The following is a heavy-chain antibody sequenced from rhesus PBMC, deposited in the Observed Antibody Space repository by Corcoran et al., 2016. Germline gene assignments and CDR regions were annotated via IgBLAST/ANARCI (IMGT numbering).Heavy chain of an antibody. CDR1: GFSLTTSGMG. CDR2: IYWDDDT. J-gene: IGHJ4*01. CDR3: ARRRSSGWPVGYYFDY. V-gene: IGHV2-174*01. Sequence: QVTLKESGPALVKPTQTLTLTCTFSGFSLTTSGMGVGWIRQPPGTAREWLALIYWDDDTRYNSSLRSRLTISRDTSKSQVVLTMTDMDPVDTATYYCARRRSSGWPVGYYFDYWGQGLLVTVSS. D-gene: IGHD6-31*01.